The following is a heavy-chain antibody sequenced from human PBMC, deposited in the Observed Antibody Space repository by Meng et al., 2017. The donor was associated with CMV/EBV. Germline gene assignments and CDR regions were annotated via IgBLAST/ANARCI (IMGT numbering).Heavy chain of an antibody. V-gene: IGHV2-5*02. D-gene: IGHD6-13*01. CDR2: IYWDDDK. CDR3: ARIAAAGRFDY. CDR1: CFSFSTSGVG. J-gene: IGHJ4*02. Sequence: QITLEQSGPTLAHPTTSLTLTCTFLCFSFSTSGVGAGWIRQPPGKALEWLALIYWDDDKRYSPSLKSRLTITKDTSKNPVVLTMTNMDHVDTATYYCARIAAAGRFDYWGQGTLVTVSS.